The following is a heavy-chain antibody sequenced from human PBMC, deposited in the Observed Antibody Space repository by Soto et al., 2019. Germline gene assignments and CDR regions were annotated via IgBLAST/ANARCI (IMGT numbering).Heavy chain of an antibody. Sequence: PGGSLRLSCAASGFTFSSYWMHWVRQAPGKGLVWVSHFNSDGRTSYADSVKGRFTISRDKAKNTLYLQMNSLRAEDTAVYYCARGGIAAAFDYWGQGILVTVSS. J-gene: IGHJ4*02. CDR3: ARGGIAAAFDY. V-gene: IGHV3-74*01. CDR1: GFTFSSYW. D-gene: IGHD6-13*01. CDR2: FNSDGRT.